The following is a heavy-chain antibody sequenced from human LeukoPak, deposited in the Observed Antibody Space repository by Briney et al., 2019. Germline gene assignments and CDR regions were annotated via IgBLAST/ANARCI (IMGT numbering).Heavy chain of an antibody. CDR2: ISTTDNYI. CDR1: GFSFSTYT. Sequence: GGSLSLSCAASGFSFSTYTMNWVRQAPEKGLEWVSSISTTDNYIYYADSVKGRFTISRDNAKNSLYLQMNSLRAEDTAVYYCGRYCSAASCRDIDYWGQGILVTVSS. CDR3: GRYCSAASCRDIDY. D-gene: IGHD2-15*01. J-gene: IGHJ4*02. V-gene: IGHV3-21*01.